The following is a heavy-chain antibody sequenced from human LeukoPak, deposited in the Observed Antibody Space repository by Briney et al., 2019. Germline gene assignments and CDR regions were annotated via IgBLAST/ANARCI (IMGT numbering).Heavy chain of an antibody. Sequence: SETLSLTCTVSGGSISSYYWCWIRQPPGQGLEWVGYIYYSGSTNYNPSPKSRVTISVDTSKNQFSLKLSSVTAADTAVYYCARNQGYFDWSVDWRQGTLVTVSS. V-gene: IGHV4-59*01. J-gene: IGHJ4*02. CDR2: IYYSGST. D-gene: IGHD3-9*01. CDR3: ARNQGYFDWSVD. CDR1: GGSISSYY.